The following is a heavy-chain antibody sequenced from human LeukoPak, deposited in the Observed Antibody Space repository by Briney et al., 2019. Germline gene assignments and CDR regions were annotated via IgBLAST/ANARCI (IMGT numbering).Heavy chain of an antibody. CDR3: GKSTVGRYNYYMDV. Sequence: GGSLRLSCVASGFSFDDYAMHWVRQAPGKGLEWVSGVSWDGNNIGYAYSVKGRFTISRDNAKNSLYLQMNSPRAEDTALYYCGKSTVGRYNYYMDVWGKGTTVTVSS. J-gene: IGHJ6*03. V-gene: IGHV3-9*01. CDR2: VSWDGNNI. D-gene: IGHD3-10*01. CDR1: GFSFDDYA.